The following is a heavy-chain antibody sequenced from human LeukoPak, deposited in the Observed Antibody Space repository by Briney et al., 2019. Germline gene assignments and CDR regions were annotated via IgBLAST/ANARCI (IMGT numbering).Heavy chain of an antibody. V-gene: IGHV1-46*01. CDR2: INPSGGST. Sequence: ASLKVSCKASGYTVTSYYMQWVRQAPGHGLEWMGIINPSGGSTSYAQKFQGRVTMTRDTSTSTVYMELSSLRSEDTAVYYCARETAYCSGGSCYYYYGMDVWGQGTTVTVSS. D-gene: IGHD2-15*01. CDR3: ARETAYCSGGSCYYYYGMDV. J-gene: IGHJ6*02. CDR1: GYTVTSYY.